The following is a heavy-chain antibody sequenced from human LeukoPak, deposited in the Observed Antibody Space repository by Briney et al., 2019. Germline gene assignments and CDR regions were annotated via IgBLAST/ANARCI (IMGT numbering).Heavy chain of an antibody. Sequence: GASVKVSCKASGYTFTSFGISWVRQAPGQGLEWMGWISAYNGDTNYAQKFQGRLTLTTEASTGTAYMELRSLRSDDTAMYYCARDYCSSTSCLFDYWGQGTLVTVSS. J-gene: IGHJ4*02. D-gene: IGHD2-2*01. V-gene: IGHV1-18*01. CDR3: ARDYCSSTSCLFDY. CDR1: GYTFTSFG. CDR2: ISAYNGDT.